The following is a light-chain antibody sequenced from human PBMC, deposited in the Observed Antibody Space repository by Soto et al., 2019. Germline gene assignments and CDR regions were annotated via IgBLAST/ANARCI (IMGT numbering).Light chain of an antibody. V-gene: IGLV2-14*01. Sequence: QSALTQPASVSGSPGQSITISCTGTSSDVGGYSYVSWYQQHPDKAPKLMIYEVRNRPSGVSNRFSASKSGNTASLTISGLQAEDESDYYCSSYTSSGTWVFGGGTKLTVL. J-gene: IGLJ3*02. CDR1: SSDVGGYSY. CDR3: SSYTSSGTWV. CDR2: EVR.